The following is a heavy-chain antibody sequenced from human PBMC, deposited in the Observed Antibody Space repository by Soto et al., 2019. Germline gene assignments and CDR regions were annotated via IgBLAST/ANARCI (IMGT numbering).Heavy chain of an antibody. V-gene: IGHV4-31*03. D-gene: IGHD3-9*01. CDR2: IYYSGST. Sequence: PSETLSLTCTVSGVSISSGGYYWSWIRQHPGKGLEWIGYIYYSGSTYYNPSLKSRVTISVDTSKNQFSLKLSSVTAADTAVYYCARAGYYDILTGLDIWGQGTMVTVS. J-gene: IGHJ3*02. CDR3: ARAGYYDILTGLDI. CDR1: GVSISSGGYY.